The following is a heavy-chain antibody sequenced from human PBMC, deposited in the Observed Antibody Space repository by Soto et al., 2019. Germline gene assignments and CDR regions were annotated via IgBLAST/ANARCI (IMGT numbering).Heavy chain of an antibody. V-gene: IGHV3-33*01. J-gene: IGHJ6*02. CDR2: IWYDGSNK. CDR1: GFTFSSYG. Sequence: GGSLRLSCAASGFTFSSYGMHWVRQAPGKGLEWVAVIWYDGSNKYYADSVKGRFTISRDNSKNTLYLQMNSLRAEDTAVYYCARDASTVTTLYYYYGMDVWGQGTTVTVSS. D-gene: IGHD4-17*01. CDR3: ARDASTVTTLYYYYGMDV.